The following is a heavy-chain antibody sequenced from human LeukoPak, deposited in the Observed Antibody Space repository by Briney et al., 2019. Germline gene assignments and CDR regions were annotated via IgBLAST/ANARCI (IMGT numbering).Heavy chain of an antibody. D-gene: IGHD4-11*01. CDR3: ASASNKKYYFES. Sequence: GGSLRLSCAASGFTFSSYSMNWVRQAPGKGLEWVSCISSSSSTIYYADSVKGRFTISRDNAKNSLYLQMNSLRAEDTAVYYCASASNKKYYFESWGQGTLVTVSS. J-gene: IGHJ4*02. CDR2: ISSSSSTI. V-gene: IGHV3-48*01. CDR1: GFTFSSYS.